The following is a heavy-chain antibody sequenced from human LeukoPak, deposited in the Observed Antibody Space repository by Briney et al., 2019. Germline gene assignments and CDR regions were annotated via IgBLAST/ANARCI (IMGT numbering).Heavy chain of an antibody. Sequence: PPGGSLRLSCVASGFTFSSYAMSWVRETPARGLEWVSSLRGNGDAFYADSVKGRFTLSRDESRNTVYLQLNKLRVEDTAIYYCAKASWVSTADAVLWGQGTVVTVSS. V-gene: IGHV3-23*01. CDR1: GFTFSSYA. D-gene: IGHD3-16*01. CDR2: LRGNGDA. J-gene: IGHJ4*02. CDR3: AKASWVSTADAVL.